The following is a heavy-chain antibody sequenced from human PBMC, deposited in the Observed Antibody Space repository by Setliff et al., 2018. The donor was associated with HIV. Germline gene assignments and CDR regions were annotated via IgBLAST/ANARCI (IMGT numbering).Heavy chain of an antibody. CDR1: GYSISSGYY. CDR3: ARDLRFDP. J-gene: IGHJ5*02. V-gene: IGHV4-38-2*02. Sequence: PSETLSLTCAVSGYSISSGYYWTWIRQPPGKGLEWIGEINHSGSTYYNPSLKSRVTISVDTSKNQFSLKLSSVTAADTAVYYCARDLRFDPWGQGTLVTVSS. CDR2: INHSGST.